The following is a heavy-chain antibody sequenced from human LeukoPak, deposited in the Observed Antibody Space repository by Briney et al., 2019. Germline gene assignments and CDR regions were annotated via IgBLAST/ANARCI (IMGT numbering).Heavy chain of an antibody. J-gene: IGHJ4*02. CDR1: GFTFSNYG. CDR2: ISGSGGST. V-gene: IGHV3-23*01. Sequence: GGSPRLSCAASGFTFSNYGMTWVRQAPGKGLEWVSVISGSGGSTYYADSVKGRFTISRDNSKNTLYLQMNSLRAEDTAVYYCAKNTSGSYFDHWGQGTLVTVSS. CDR3: AKNTSGSYFDH. D-gene: IGHD1-26*01.